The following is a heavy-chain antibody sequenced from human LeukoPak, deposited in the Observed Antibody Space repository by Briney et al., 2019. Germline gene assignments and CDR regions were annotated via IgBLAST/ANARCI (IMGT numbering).Heavy chain of an antibody. CDR3: ARDGAGSSGWWGQYYFDY. J-gene: IGHJ4*02. Sequence: ASVKVSCKASGYTFTGYGISWVRQAPGQGLEWMGWISAYNGNTNYAQKLQGRVTMTTDTSTSTAYMELRSLRSDDTAVYYCARDGAGSSGWWGQYYFDYWGQGTLVTVSS. CDR2: ISAYNGNT. V-gene: IGHV1-18*01. CDR1: GYTFTGYG. D-gene: IGHD6-19*01.